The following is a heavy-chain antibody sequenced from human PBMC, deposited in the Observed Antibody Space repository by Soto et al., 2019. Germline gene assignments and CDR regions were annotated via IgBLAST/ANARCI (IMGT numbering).Heavy chain of an antibody. CDR1: GFSVSRNY. CDR2: VYSGGAT. D-gene: IGHD3-10*01. Sequence: QLVETGGGLIQPGTSLTLSCAASGFSVSRNYMTWVRQDPGKGLEWVSFVYSGGATFYADSVKGRFSLSRDDSQNTMYLQINNLRAGDTAVYYCARVPGRLWGRGTLVTVDS. CDR3: ARVPGRL. V-gene: IGHV3-53*02. J-gene: IGHJ4*02.